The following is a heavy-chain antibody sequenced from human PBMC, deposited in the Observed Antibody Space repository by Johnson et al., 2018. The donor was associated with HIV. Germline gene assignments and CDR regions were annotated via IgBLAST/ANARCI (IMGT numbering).Heavy chain of an antibody. J-gene: IGHJ3*02. V-gene: IGHV3-53*01. Sequence: VQLLESGGGLIQPGGSLRLSCAASGFTVSSNYMSWVRQAPGKGLEWVSVIYSGGSTYYADSVKGRFTISRDNSKNTLDLQMSSLRAGDTAVYYCARGRRRDAFDIWGQGTMVTVSS. CDR1: GFTVSSNY. CDR2: IYSGGST. CDR3: ARGRRRDAFDI.